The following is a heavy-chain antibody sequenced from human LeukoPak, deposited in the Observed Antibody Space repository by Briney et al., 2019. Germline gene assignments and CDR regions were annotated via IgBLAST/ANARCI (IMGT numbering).Heavy chain of an antibody. Sequence: GGSLRLSCAASGFTFSSYGMHWVRQAPGKGLEWVSSIISSSSYIYYADSVKGRFTISRDNAKNSLYLQMNSLRAEDTAVYYCARTVTGTVFDAFDIWGQGTMVTVSS. CDR3: ARTVTGTVFDAFDI. D-gene: IGHD1-20*01. CDR2: IISSSSYI. J-gene: IGHJ3*02. CDR1: GFTFSSYG. V-gene: IGHV3-21*01.